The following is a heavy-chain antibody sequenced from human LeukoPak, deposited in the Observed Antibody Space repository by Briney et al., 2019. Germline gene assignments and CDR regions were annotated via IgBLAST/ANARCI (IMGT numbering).Heavy chain of an antibody. J-gene: IGHJ4*02. CDR1: GFTFSSYG. Sequence: GGSLRLSCAASGFTFSSYGLSWVRQAPGKGLQWVSVIIGSGSSTYYADSVKGRFTISRDNSKNTLYLQMNSLRAEDTAVYYCAKTEGYFDWLLRLDYWGQGTLVTVSS. D-gene: IGHD3-9*01. CDR3: AKTEGYFDWLLRLDY. CDR2: IIGSGSST. V-gene: IGHV3-23*01.